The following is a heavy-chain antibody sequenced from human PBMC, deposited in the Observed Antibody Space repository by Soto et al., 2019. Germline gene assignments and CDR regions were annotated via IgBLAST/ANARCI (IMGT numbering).Heavy chain of an antibody. CDR1: GFNFRNYW. CDR2: ISPFDSKT. Sequence: GSLRLSCAAGGFNFRNYWVHWVRQVPGKGLVWLSGISPFDSKTYYADSVKGRFAISRDNSKNTLYLQMNSLRAEDTAVYYCARASTYGSPWYYGMDVWGQGTTVTGSS. J-gene: IGHJ6*02. D-gene: IGHD3-10*01. V-gene: IGHV3-74*01. CDR3: ARASTYGSPWYYGMDV.